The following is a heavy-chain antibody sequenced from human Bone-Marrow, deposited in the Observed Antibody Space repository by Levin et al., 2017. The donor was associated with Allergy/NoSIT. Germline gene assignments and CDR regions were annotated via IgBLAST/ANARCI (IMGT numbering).Heavy chain of an antibody. V-gene: IGHV3-21*01. CDR3: ARSDGSGSYYKGRGFFGLDY. Sequence: LSLTCAASGFTFSSYSMNWVRPAPGKGLEWVSSISSSSSYIYYADSVKGRFTISRDNAKNSLYLQMNSLRAEDTAVYYCARSDGSGSYYKGRGFFGLDYWGQGTLVTVSS. D-gene: IGHD3-10*01. CDR2: ISSSSSYI. J-gene: IGHJ4*02. CDR1: GFTFSSYS.